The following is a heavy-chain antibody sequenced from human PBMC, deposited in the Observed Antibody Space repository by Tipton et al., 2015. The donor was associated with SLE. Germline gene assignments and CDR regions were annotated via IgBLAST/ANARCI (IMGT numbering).Heavy chain of an antibody. CDR1: GGSISSYY. J-gene: IGHJ6*03. CDR3: AGDGGYDFWSGYLGYYYMDV. CDR2: IYYSGST. D-gene: IGHD3-3*01. Sequence: TLSLTCTVPGGSISSYYWSWIRQPPGKGLEWIEYIYYSGSTNYNPSVKSRFTISVDTSKNQLSLKLSSVTAADTAVFYCAGDGGYDFWSGYLGYYYMDVWGKGTTVTVSS. V-gene: IGHV4-59*01.